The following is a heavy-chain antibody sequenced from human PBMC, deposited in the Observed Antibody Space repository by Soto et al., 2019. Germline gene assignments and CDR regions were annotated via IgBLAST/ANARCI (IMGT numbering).Heavy chain of an antibody. D-gene: IGHD1-1*01. CDR3: AKATAPRGGAFDI. CDR1: GFICSSYD. V-gene: IGHV3-23*01. Sequence: PGGSLRLYCAASGFICSSYDMSRVRQAPGKGLEWVSTILVGGSTHYEDSVTGRFTISGDTSKNTVFLQMNSLTAGDPAVYYCAKATAPRGGAFDICGQGTMVTVSS. CDR2: ILVGGST. J-gene: IGHJ3*02.